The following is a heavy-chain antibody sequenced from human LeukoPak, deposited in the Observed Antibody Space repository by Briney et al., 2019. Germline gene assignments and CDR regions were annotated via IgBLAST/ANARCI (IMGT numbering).Heavy chain of an antibody. V-gene: IGHV3-23*01. CDR2: TSSTVSSI. CDR3: AKRASGSGTSLYYFDY. CDR1: GFTFSSYG. Sequence: GGSLRLSCAASGFTFSSYGMSWVRQAPGMGLEWVAYTSSTVSSIHYADSVKGRFTISRDNSKNTLYLQMNSLRAEDTAVYYCAKRASGSGTSLYYFDYWGQGTLVTVSS. D-gene: IGHD3-10*01. J-gene: IGHJ4*02.